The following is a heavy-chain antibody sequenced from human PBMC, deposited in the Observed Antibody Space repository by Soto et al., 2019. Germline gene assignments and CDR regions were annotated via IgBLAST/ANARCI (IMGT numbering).Heavy chain of an antibody. CDR2: ISYDGSNK. CDR1: GFTFSSYA. J-gene: IGHJ6*02. V-gene: IGHV3-30-3*01. D-gene: IGHD1-20*01. CDR3: ERVPYNWSTGGMDV. Sequence: QVQLVESGGGVVQPGRSLRLSCAASGFTFSSYAMHWVRQAPGKGLEWVAFISYDGSNKYYADSVQGRFTISRDNSKNTLYLQMNSLRAEDTAVYYCERVPYNWSTGGMDVWGQGTTVTVSS.